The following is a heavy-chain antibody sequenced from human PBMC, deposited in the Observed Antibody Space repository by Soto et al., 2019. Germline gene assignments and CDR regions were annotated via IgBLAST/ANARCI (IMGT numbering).Heavy chain of an antibody. D-gene: IGHD2-2*01. V-gene: IGHV1-69*08. CDR1: GGTFSSYT. Sequence: QVQLVQSGAEVKKPGSSVKVSCKASGGTFSSYTISWVRQAPGQGLEWMGRIIPILGIANYAQKFQGRVTITADKSTRTADMELSSLRSEDTAVYYCARERGPKDIVVVPAATHDAFDIWGQGTMVTVSS. J-gene: IGHJ3*02. CDR3: ARERGPKDIVVVPAATHDAFDI. CDR2: IIPILGIA.